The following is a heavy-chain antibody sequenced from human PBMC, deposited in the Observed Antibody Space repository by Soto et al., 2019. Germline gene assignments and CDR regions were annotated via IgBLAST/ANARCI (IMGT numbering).Heavy chain of an antibody. CDR3: ARDSPPVDD. V-gene: IGHV1-18*01. J-gene: IGHJ4*02. Sequence: QVQLVQSGAEVKKPGASVKVSCKASGYTFTTYGISWVRQAPGQGLEWMGWISAYNGNTKYAQKLQGRVTMTTDTSASTAYMELMSLTFDVTAVYYCARDSPPVDDWGQGTLVTVSS. CDR1: GYTFTTYG. CDR2: ISAYNGNT.